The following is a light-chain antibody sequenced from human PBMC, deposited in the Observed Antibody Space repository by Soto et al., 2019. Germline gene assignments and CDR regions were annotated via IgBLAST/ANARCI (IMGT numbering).Light chain of an antibody. J-gene: IGLJ1*01. CDR2: SNS. Sequence: QSVLTQPPSASGTPGQRVTISCSGSSSNIGSNTVNWYQQLPGTAPKLLFHSNSQRPSGVPDRFSGSKSGTSASLAISGLQSEDEADYFCQSYDRRLYYVFGSGTKLTVL. V-gene: IGLV1-44*01. CDR1: SSNIGSNT. CDR3: QSYDRRLYYV.